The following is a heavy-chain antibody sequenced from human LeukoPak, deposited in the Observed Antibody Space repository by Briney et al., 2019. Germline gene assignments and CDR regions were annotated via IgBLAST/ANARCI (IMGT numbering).Heavy chain of an antibody. CDR3: ASYSNYDLY. CDR1: GYSSSSGYY. V-gene: IGHV4-38-2*02. D-gene: IGHD4-11*01. J-gene: IGHJ4*02. CDR2: IYHSGST. Sequence: SETLSLTCTVSGYSSSSGYYWGWIRQLPGKGLEWIGSIYHSGSTSYNPSLKSRVTISIDTSKNQFSLKLSSVTAADTAVYYCASYSNYDLYWGQGTLVTVSS.